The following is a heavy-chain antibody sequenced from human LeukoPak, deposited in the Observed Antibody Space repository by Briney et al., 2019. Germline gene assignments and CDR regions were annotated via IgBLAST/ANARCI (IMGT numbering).Heavy chain of an antibody. CDR1: GFTFSSYS. V-gene: IGHV3-48*04. CDR3: ARDFGGSGSFDY. D-gene: IGHD3-10*01. J-gene: IGHJ4*02. CDR2: ISSSGSTI. Sequence: GGSLRLSCAASGFTFSSYSMNWVRQAPGKGLEWVSYISSSGSTIYYADSVKGRFTISRDNAKNSLYLQMNSLRAEDTAVYYCARDFGGSGSFDYWGQGTLVTVSS.